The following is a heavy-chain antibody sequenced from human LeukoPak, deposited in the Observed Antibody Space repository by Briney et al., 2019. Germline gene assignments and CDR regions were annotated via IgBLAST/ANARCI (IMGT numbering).Heavy chain of an antibody. V-gene: IGHV1-2*02. J-gene: IGHJ4*02. CDR1: GYTFTGHY. Sequence: ASVKVSCKASGYTFTGHYLHWVRQPPGQGLEWMGWINPNSGGTNYAQKFQGRVTMTRDTSISTAYMELSRLRSDDTAVYYCARAVGTYSSSWYLFGYWGQGTLVTVSS. D-gene: IGHD6-13*01. CDR3: ARAVGTYSSSWYLFGY. CDR2: INPNSGGT.